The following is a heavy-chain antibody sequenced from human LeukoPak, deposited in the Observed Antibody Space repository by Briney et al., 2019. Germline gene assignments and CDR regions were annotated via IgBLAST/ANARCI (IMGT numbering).Heavy chain of an antibody. Sequence: GGSLRLSCAASGFTFSSYWMSWVRQAPGKGLEWVANIKQDGSEKYYVDSVKGRFTISRDNAKNSLYLQMNSLRAEDTAVYYCARVGYSSSLYYYYYYMDVWGKGTTVTVS. CDR3: ARVGYSSSLYYYYYYMDV. J-gene: IGHJ6*03. CDR2: IKQDGSEK. D-gene: IGHD6-13*01. V-gene: IGHV3-7*01. CDR1: GFTFSSYW.